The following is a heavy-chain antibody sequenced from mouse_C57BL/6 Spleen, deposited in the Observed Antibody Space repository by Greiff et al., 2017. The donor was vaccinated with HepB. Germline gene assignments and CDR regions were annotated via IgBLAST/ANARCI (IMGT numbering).Heavy chain of an antibody. Sequence: EVHLVESGGGLVQPKGSLKLSCAASGFSFNTYAMNWVRQAPGKGLEWVACIRSKSNNYATYYADSVKDRFTISRDDSESMLYLQMNNLKTEDTAMYYCVRHPYGSSYWYFDVWGTGTTVTVSS. CDR2: IRSKSNNYAT. V-gene: IGHV10-1*01. CDR3: VRHPYGSSYWYFDV. J-gene: IGHJ1*03. D-gene: IGHD1-1*01. CDR1: GFSFNTYA.